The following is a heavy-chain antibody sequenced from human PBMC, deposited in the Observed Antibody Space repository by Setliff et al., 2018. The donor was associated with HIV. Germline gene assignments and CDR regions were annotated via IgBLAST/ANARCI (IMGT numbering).Heavy chain of an antibody. D-gene: IGHD2-15*01. V-gene: IGHV4-59*12. CDR3: ARHFYTTSWYSGTFWYFDL. CDR2: TYNSENI. J-gene: IGHJ2*01. Sequence: SETLSLTCSMSNGSINDYYWSWIRQSPGKGLEWIGSTYNSENINYNPSLKSRVTVSVDTSKNQFSLRLTSVTAADTAVYFCARHFYTTSWYSGTFWYFDLWGRGTLVTISS. CDR1: NGSINDYY.